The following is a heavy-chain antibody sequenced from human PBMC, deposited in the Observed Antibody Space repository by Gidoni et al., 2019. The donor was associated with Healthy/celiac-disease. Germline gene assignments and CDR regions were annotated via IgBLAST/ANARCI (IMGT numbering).Heavy chain of an antibody. CDR3: AREILIAVAGGMDV. CDR1: GFTFSIYG. V-gene: IGHV3-33*01. CDR2: IWYDGSNK. Sequence: QVQLVASGGGVVQPGRSLRLSCAASGFTFSIYGMHWVRQAPGKGLEWVAVIWYDGSNKYYADSVKGRFTISRDNSKNTLYLQMNSLRAEDTAVYYCAREILIAVAGGMDVWGQGTTVTVSS. D-gene: IGHD6-19*01. J-gene: IGHJ6*02.